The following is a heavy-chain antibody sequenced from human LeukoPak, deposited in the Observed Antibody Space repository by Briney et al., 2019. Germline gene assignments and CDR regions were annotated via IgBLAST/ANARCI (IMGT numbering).Heavy chain of an antibody. D-gene: IGHD3-10*01. Sequence: SETLSLTCAVYGGSFSGYYWSWTRQPPGKGLEWIGEINHSGSTNYNPSLKSRVTISVDTSKNQFSLKLSSVTAADTAVYYCARLKPVYWFGERRYYYMDVWGKGTTVTISS. CDR3: ARLKPVYWFGERRYYYMDV. CDR2: INHSGST. J-gene: IGHJ6*03. V-gene: IGHV4-34*01. CDR1: GGSFSGYY.